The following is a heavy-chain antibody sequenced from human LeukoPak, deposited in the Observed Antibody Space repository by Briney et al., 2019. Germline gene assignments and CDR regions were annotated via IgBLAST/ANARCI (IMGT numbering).Heavy chain of an antibody. Sequence: PSETLSLTCTVSGGSISSYYWSWIRQPPGKGLEWIGYIYYSGSTNYNPSLKSRVTISVDTSKNQFSLKLSSVTAADTAVYYCARRGADAFGIWGQGIMVTVSS. CDR2: IYYSGST. V-gene: IGHV4-59*08. CDR3: ARRGADAFGI. D-gene: IGHD3-16*01. CDR1: GGSISSYY. J-gene: IGHJ3*02.